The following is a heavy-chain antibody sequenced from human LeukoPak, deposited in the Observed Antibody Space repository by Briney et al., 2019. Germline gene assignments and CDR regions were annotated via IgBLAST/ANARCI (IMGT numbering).Heavy chain of an antibody. CDR2: IYYSGST. CDR1: GGSISSYY. D-gene: IGHD1-7*01. V-gene: IGHV4-59*01. CDR3: ARTGTTFGYIFDY. J-gene: IGHJ4*02. Sequence: PSETLSLTCTVSGGSISSYYWSWIRQPPGKGLEWIGYIYYSGSTNYNPSLKSRVTISVDTSKNQFSLKLSSVTAADTAVYYCARTGTTFGYIFDYWGQGTLVTVSS.